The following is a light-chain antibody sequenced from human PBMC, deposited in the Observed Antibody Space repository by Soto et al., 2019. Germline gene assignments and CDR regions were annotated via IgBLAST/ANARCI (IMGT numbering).Light chain of an antibody. CDR1: ETVRSSN. Sequence: EIVLTQSPGTLSLSPGERATLSCRASETVRSSNLAWYQQKPGQAPTVLIYGASSRATGIPDRFSGSGSGTDFTHTISRLEPEDFAMYYCQQYGSSPRTFGQGTKVDIK. CDR2: GAS. J-gene: IGKJ1*01. V-gene: IGKV3-20*01. CDR3: QQYGSSPRT.